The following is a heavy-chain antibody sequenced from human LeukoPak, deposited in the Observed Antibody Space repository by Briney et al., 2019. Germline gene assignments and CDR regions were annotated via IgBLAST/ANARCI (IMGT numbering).Heavy chain of an antibody. Sequence: GGSLRLSCAASGFTFSSYSMNWVRQAPGKGLEWVSSISGSSSYIYYADSVKGRFTISRDNAKNSLYLQMNSLRAEDTAVYYCARYWKYQPAPDAFDIWGQGTMVTVSS. CDR3: ARYWKYQPAPDAFDI. CDR2: ISGSSSYI. J-gene: IGHJ3*02. D-gene: IGHD2-2*01. CDR1: GFTFSSYS. V-gene: IGHV3-21*01.